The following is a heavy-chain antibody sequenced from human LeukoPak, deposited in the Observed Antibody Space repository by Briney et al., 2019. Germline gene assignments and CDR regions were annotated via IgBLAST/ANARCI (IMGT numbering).Heavy chain of an antibody. V-gene: IGHV3-23*01. Sequence: GGSLRLSCAASGLTFSSYAMSWVRQAPGKGLEWVSAISGSGGSTYYADSVKGRFTISGDNSKNTLYLQMNSLRAEDTAVYYCAKGWGYCSSTSCYGTFDYWGQGTLVTVSS. J-gene: IGHJ4*02. D-gene: IGHD2-2*01. CDR1: GLTFSSYA. CDR2: ISGSGGST. CDR3: AKGWGYCSSTSCYGTFDY.